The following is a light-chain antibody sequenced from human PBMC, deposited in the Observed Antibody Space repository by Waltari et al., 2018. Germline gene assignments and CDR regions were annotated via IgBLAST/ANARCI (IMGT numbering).Light chain of an antibody. J-gene: IGKJ2*01. CDR1: QSLVHSDGNTY. CDR3: MQGTYWPYT. CDR2: KVS. Sequence: DVVMTQSPLSLSVTLGQPASISCRSSQSLVHSDGNTYLQWFQQRPSQSPRRMIYKVSSRESGVPDRFSGSGSGTDFTLKISRVEAEDVGVYYCMQGTYWPYTFGQGTKLDIK. V-gene: IGKV2-30*02.